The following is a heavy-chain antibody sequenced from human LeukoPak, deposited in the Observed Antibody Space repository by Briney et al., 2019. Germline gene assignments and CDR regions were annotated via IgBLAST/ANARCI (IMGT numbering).Heavy chain of an antibody. V-gene: IGHV3-15*01. CDR1: GFSFRDAW. CDR3: TTWWTRGYIGNYYYMDV. Sequence: TPGGSLRLSCAASGFSFRDAWMTGVRRARGKGGEGVGRIKSKSDGGTTDYAAPVKGRFTISRDDSKHTLYLQMNSLKTEDTAVYYCTTWWTRGYIGNYYYMDVWGKGTTVTVS. J-gene: IGHJ6*03. D-gene: IGHD6-13*01. CDR2: IKSKSDGGTT.